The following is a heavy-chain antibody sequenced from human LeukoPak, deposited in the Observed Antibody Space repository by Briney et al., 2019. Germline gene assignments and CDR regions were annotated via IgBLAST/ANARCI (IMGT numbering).Heavy chain of an antibody. V-gene: IGHV3-48*03. D-gene: IGHD6-6*01. CDR2: ISSSGSTI. CDR3: ARGKQQLEVNYYYYYMDV. Sequence: GGSLRLSCAASGFTFSSYEMNWVRQAPGKGLEWVSYISSSGSTIYYADSVKGRFTISRDNAKNSLYLQMNSLRAEDTAVYYCARGKQQLEVNYYYYYMDVWGKGTTVTVSS. J-gene: IGHJ6*03. CDR1: GFTFSSYE.